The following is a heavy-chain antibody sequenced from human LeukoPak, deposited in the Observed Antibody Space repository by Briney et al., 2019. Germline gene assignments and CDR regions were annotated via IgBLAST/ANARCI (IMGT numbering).Heavy chain of an antibody. Sequence: ASVKVSCKASGYTFTSYDINWVRQATGQGLEWMGWMNPNSGNTGYAQKFQGRVTMTRNTSISTAYMELSSLRSEDTAVYYCARGYLDRQWLYYYGMDVWGQGTTVTVSS. D-gene: IGHD6-19*01. CDR1: GYTFTSYD. V-gene: IGHV1-8*01. CDR3: ARGYLDRQWLYYYGMDV. CDR2: MNPNSGNT. J-gene: IGHJ6*02.